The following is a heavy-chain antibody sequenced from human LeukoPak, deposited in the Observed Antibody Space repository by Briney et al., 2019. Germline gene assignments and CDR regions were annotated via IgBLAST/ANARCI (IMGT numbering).Heavy chain of an antibody. Sequence: PSETLSLTCAVSGGSISSGGYSWSWVRQPPGKGLEWIGYIYHSGSTYYNPSLKSRVTISVDRSKNQFSLKLSSVTAADTAVYYCARVDTAMVTFDYWGQGTLVTVSS. V-gene: IGHV4-30-2*01. CDR3: ARVDTAMVTFDY. CDR2: IYHSGST. D-gene: IGHD5-18*01. CDR1: GGSISSGGYS. J-gene: IGHJ4*02.